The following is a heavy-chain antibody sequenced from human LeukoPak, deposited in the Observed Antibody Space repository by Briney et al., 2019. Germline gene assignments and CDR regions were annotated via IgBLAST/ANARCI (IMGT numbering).Heavy chain of an antibody. J-gene: IGHJ4*02. D-gene: IGHD3-9*01. CDR2: IGTSTSYI. Sequence: GGSLRLSCAASGFTFSTYIMNWVRQTPGKGLEWVSSIGTSTSYIYYADSVKGRFTISRDNSKNTLYLQMNSLRAEDTAVYYCAIDYDILTGYLPLSLWGQGTLVTVSS. V-gene: IGHV3-21*04. CDR1: GFTFSTYI. CDR3: AIDYDILTGYLPLSL.